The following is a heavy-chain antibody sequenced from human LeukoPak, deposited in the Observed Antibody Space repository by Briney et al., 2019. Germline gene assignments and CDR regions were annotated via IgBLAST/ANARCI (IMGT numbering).Heavy chain of an antibody. Sequence: ASVKVSCKASGYTFTSYGISWVRQAPGQGLEWMGWISAYNGNTNYAQKLQGRVTMTTDTSTSTAYMELRSLRSDDTAVYYCARDGNIVVVTAIEEGADYWGQGTLVTVSS. CDR2: ISAYNGNT. CDR1: GYTFTSYG. CDR3: ARDGNIVVVTAIEEGADY. J-gene: IGHJ4*02. V-gene: IGHV1-18*01. D-gene: IGHD2-21*02.